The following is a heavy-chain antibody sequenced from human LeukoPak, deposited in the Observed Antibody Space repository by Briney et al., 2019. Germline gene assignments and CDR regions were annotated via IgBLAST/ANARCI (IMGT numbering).Heavy chain of an antibody. V-gene: IGHV4-39*01. J-gene: IGHJ5*02. CDR2: IYYSGST. D-gene: IGHD2/OR15-2a*01. Sequence: SETLSLTCTVSGGFISIGSYSWGWVRQPPGKGLEWIGSIYYSGSTYYNPSLKSRVTISVDTSKNQFSLRLSSVTAADTAVYYCVRGLLGRWFDPWGQGTLVTVSS. CDR3: VRGLLGRWFDP. CDR1: GGFISIGSYS.